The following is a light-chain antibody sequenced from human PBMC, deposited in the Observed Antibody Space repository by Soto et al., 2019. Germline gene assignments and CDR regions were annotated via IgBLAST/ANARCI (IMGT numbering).Light chain of an antibody. V-gene: IGKV3-11*01. CDR1: QSIGTY. CDR2: DAS. CDR3: QQRASWPPSLT. J-gene: IGKJ4*01. Sequence: EIGLTQSPATLSLSRGERATLSCMASQSIGTYLAWYQQKPGLAPRLLVYDASKRATGIPARFSGSGSGTDFTLTISSLEPEDFAVYYCQQRASWPPSLTFGGGTKVDIK.